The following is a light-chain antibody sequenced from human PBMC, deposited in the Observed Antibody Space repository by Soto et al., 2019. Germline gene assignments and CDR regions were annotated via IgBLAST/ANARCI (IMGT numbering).Light chain of an antibody. CDR1: QSIRSW. CDR3: QQYNSYPWT. CDR2: KAS. Sequence: DIQMTQSPSTLPASVGDRVTVTCRASQSIRSWLAWYQEGPGKAPKLLIYKASTLESGVPSNFSGSGSGTEFTLTISSLQPEDFATYYCQQYNSYPWTFGQGTKVDIK. J-gene: IGKJ1*01. V-gene: IGKV1-5*03.